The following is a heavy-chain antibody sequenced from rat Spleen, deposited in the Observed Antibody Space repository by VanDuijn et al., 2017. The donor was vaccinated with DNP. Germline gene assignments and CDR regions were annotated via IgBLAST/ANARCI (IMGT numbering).Heavy chain of an antibody. Sequence: EVQLPESGPGLVESSQSLSLTCSVTGYSITRNFRWNWIRKFPGDKLEWMGYINGAGSTNYNPSLKSRISITRDTSKNQFFLQVNSVTPEDSATYYCAIQLGVFDYWGQGTSVTVSS. J-gene: IGHJ4*01. CDR3: AIQLGVFDY. CDR1: GYSITRNFR. D-gene: IGHD5-1*01. V-gene: IGHV3-3*01. CDR2: INGAGST.